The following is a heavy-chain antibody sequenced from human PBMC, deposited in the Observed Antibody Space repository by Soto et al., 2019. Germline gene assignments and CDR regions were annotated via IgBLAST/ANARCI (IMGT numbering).Heavy chain of an antibody. CDR1: GGSFSGYY. Sequence: QVQLQQWGAGLLKPSETLSLTCAVYGGSFSGYYWSWIRQPPGKGLEWIGEINHSGSTNYNPSLKSRVTISVDTSKNQFSLKLSSVTAADTAVYYCARARITMIVVHPVGAFDIWGQGTMVTVSS. J-gene: IGHJ3*02. CDR3: ARARITMIVVHPVGAFDI. D-gene: IGHD3-22*01. CDR2: INHSGST. V-gene: IGHV4-34*01.